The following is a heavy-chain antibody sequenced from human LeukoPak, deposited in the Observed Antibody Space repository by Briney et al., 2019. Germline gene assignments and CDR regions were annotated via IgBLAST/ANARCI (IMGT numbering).Heavy chain of an antibody. D-gene: IGHD3-10*01. J-gene: IGHJ4*02. Sequence: PSETLSLTCTVSGGSISSSSYYWGWIRQPPGKGLEWIGSIYYSGSTYYNPSLKSRVTISVDTSKNQFSLKLSSVTAADTAVYYCARAQPPVYYYGSGSYYNAYYFDYWGQGTLVTVSS. CDR3: ARAQPPVYYYGSGSYYNAYYFDY. CDR1: GGSISSSSYY. CDR2: IYYSGST. V-gene: IGHV4-39*07.